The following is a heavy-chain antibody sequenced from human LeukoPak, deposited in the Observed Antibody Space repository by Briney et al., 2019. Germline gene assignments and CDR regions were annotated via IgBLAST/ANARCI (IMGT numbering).Heavy chain of an antibody. CDR3: ASGPYGSGSKIDY. CDR2: IYHSGST. V-gene: IGHV4-38-2*01. Sequence: SETLSLTCAASGYSISSGYYWGWIRQPPGKGLEWIGSIYHSGSTYYNPSLKSRVTISVDTSKNQFSLKLNSVTAADTAVYYCASGPYGSGSKIDYWGQGTLVTVSS. CDR1: GYSISSGYY. D-gene: IGHD3-10*01. J-gene: IGHJ4*02.